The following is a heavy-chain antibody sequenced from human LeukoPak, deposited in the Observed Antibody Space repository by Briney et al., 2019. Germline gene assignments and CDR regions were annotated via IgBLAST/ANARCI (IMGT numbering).Heavy chain of an antibody. Sequence: GGSLRLSCAASGFTFSSYSMNWVRQAPGKGLEWVSSISSSSSYIYYADSVKGRFTISRDNAKNSLYLQMNSLRAEDTAVYYRAKPARGYDTFDYWGQGTLVTVSS. CDR1: GFTFSSYS. J-gene: IGHJ4*02. D-gene: IGHD5-12*01. CDR3: AKPARGYDTFDY. CDR2: ISSSSSYI. V-gene: IGHV3-21*04.